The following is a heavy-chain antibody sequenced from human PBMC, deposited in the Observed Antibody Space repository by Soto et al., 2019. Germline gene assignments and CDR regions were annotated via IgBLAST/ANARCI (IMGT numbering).Heavy chain of an antibody. J-gene: IGHJ5*02. CDR3: ARRGEREEWFDP. Sequence: GESLKISCMGSGYKVSTWHNFTSYWIAWVRQMPGEGLEWMGIIYPGDSDTRYSPSLQGQVTISADKSINTAYLQWSSLKASDTAIYYCARRGEREEWFDPWGQGTQVTVSS. CDR2: IYPGDSDT. D-gene: IGHD1-26*01. V-gene: IGHV5-51*01. CDR1: GYKVSTWHNFTSYW.